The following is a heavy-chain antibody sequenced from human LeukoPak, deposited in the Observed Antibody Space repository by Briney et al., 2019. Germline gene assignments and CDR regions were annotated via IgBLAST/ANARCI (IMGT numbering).Heavy chain of an antibody. CDR3: AKDEVLMTGYSSGWPDYYYYYGMDV. V-gene: IGHV3-30*18. J-gene: IGHJ6*02. CDR2: ISYDGSNK. CDR1: RFTFSSYE. D-gene: IGHD6-19*01. Sequence: GGSLRLSCAASRFTFSSYEMHWIRQAPGKGLEWVAVISYDGSNKYYADSVKGRFTISRDNSKNTLYLQMNSLRAEDTAVYYCAKDEVLMTGYSSGWPDYYYYYGMDVWGQGTTVTVSS.